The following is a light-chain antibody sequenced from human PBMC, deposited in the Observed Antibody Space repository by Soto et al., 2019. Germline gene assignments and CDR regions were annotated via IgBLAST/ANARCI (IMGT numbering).Light chain of an antibody. CDR2: WAS. CDR3: QQYYTPPRT. CDR1: QSVFLTSTNKNY. Sequence: DIVMTQSPDSLAVSLGERATINCKSSQSVFLTSTNKNYLAWYQQKPGQSPKLLIYWASTRGSGVPDRFSGSGSGTDFTLTISSLQAEDVAVYYCQQYYTPPRTFGGGTKVDIK. V-gene: IGKV4-1*01. J-gene: IGKJ4*01.